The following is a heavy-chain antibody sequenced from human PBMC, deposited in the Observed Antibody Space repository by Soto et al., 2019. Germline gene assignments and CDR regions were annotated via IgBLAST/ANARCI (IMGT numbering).Heavy chain of an antibody. V-gene: IGHV1-69*13. CDR2: IIPIFGTA. D-gene: IGHD5-18*01. Sequence: SVKVSCKASGGTFSSYAISWVRQAPGQGLEWMGGIIPIFGTANYAQKFQGRVTITADESTSTAYMELSSLRSEDTAVYYCARDPSKYSYGFDYYYGMDVWGQGTTVTVSS. CDR1: GGTFSSYA. CDR3: ARDPSKYSYGFDYYYGMDV. J-gene: IGHJ6*02.